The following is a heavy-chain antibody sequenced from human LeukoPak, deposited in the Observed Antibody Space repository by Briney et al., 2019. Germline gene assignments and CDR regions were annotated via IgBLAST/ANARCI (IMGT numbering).Heavy chain of an antibody. V-gene: IGHV1-2*02. CDR1: GYTFTSYD. J-gene: IGHJ4*02. CDR3: ARDRISSGWYELGY. Sequence: GASVKVSCKASGYTFTSYDINWVRQATGQGLEWMGWINPNSGGTNYAQKFQGSVTMTRDTSISTAYMELSRLRSDDTAVYYCARDRISSGWYELGYWGQGTLVTVSS. CDR2: INPNSGGT. D-gene: IGHD6-19*01.